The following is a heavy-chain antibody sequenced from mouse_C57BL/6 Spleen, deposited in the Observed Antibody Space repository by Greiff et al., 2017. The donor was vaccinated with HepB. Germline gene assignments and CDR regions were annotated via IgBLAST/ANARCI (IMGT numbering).Heavy chain of an antibody. V-gene: IGHV1-61*01. CDR1: GYTFTSYW. D-gene: IGHD2-1*01. CDR2: IYPSDSET. J-gene: IGHJ3*01. CDR3: TNNFYGKGFAY. Sequence: QVQLQQPGAELVRPGSSVKLSCKASGYTFTSYWMDWVKQRPGQGLEWIGNIYPSDSETHYNQKFKDKATLTVDKSSSTAYMQLSSLTSEDTAVYYCTNNFYGKGFAYWGQGTLVTVSA.